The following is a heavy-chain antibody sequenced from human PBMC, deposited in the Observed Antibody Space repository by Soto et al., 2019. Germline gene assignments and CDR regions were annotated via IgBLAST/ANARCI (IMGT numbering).Heavy chain of an antibody. D-gene: IGHD2-8*02. V-gene: IGHV4-30-4*01. CDR2: ILHNGNA. Sequence: SETLSLTCTVSGASVTSTGYYWTWIRQSPGKGLEWLGYILHNGNADYSPSLETRLSISLDSSKNQFSLKVNSVSAADTAIYFCARVSAVSTEYYFDYGGQGALVTVSS. CDR3: ARVSAVSTEYYFDY. J-gene: IGHJ4*02. CDR1: GASVTSTGYY.